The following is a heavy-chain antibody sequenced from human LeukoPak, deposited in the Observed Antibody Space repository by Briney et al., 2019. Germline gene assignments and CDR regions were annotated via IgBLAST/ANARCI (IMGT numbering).Heavy chain of an antibody. Sequence: SETLSLTCAVSGGSISSSNWWSWVRQPPGKGLGWIGEIYHSGSTNYNPSLKSRVTISVDKSKTPFSLTRSSVTAADTAVYYCARVSREYYYGSGSYSLWFDPWGQGTLVTVSS. CDR2: IYHSGST. CDR3: ARVSREYYYGSGSYSLWFDP. CDR1: GGSISSSNW. J-gene: IGHJ5*02. D-gene: IGHD3-10*01. V-gene: IGHV4-4*02.